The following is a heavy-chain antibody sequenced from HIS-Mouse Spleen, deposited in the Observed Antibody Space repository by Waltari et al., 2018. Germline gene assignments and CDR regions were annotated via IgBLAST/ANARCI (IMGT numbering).Heavy chain of an antibody. V-gene: IGHV4-39*07. CDR2: IYYSGST. J-gene: IGHJ2*01. CDR3: AREIPYSSSWYDWYFDL. CDR1: GGSISSSSYY. D-gene: IGHD6-13*01. Sequence: QLQLQESGPGLVTPSETLSLTCTVAGGSISSSSYYWGWIRPPPGKGLGWLGSIYYSGSTYYNPSLKSRVTISVDTSKNQFSLKLSSVTAADTAVYYCAREIPYSSSWYDWYFDLWGRGTLVTVSS.